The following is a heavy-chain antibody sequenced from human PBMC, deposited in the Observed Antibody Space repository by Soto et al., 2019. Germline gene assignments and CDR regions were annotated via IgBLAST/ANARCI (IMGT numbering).Heavy chain of an antibody. CDR2: IWYDGSHK. Sequence: PGGSLRLSCAASGFNFSIHGMHWVRQAPGKGLEWVAFIWYDGSHKDYADSVKGRFTISRDNSKNTLYLQMNSLRAEDTAVYSCAKALEWYSFDYCGQGILVTVSS. J-gene: IGHJ4*02. V-gene: IGHV3-30*02. CDR1: GFNFSIHG. D-gene: IGHD3-3*01. CDR3: AKALEWYSFDY.